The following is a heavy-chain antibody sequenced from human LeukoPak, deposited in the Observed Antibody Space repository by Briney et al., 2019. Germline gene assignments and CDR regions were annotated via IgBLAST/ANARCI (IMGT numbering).Heavy chain of an antibody. CDR2: ISGSGGST. Sequence: GGSLRLSCAASGFTFSSYAMSWVRQAPGKGLEWVSAISGSGGSTYYADSVRDRFTISRDNSKNTLYLQMNSLRAEDTAVYYCAKARYCSGGSCYGDYWGQGTLVTVSS. D-gene: IGHD2-15*01. V-gene: IGHV3-23*01. J-gene: IGHJ4*02. CDR1: GFTFSSYA. CDR3: AKARYCSGGSCYGDY.